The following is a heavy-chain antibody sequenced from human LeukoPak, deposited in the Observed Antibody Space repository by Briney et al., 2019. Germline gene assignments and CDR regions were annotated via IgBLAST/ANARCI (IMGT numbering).Heavy chain of an antibody. J-gene: IGHJ4*02. D-gene: IGHD2-2*01. CDR3: ARLGRCSSTSCPDY. CDR2: IIPIFGTA. V-gene: IGHV1-69*05. Sequence: GASVKVSCKASGGTFSSYAISWVRQAPGQGLEWMGGIIPIFGTANYAQKFQRRVTITTDESTSTAYMELSSLRSEDTAVYYCARLGRCSSTSCPDYWGQGTLVTVSS. CDR1: GGTFSSYA.